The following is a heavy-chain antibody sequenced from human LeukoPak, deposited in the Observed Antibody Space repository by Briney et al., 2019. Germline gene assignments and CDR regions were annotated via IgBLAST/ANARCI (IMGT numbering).Heavy chain of an antibody. CDR3: ARLPTDYYGSGSPDG. D-gene: IGHD3-10*01. CDR2: IHYSGST. Sequence: PSETLSLTCTVSGGSISSSSYYWGWIRQPPGKGLEWIGSIHYSGSTYYNPSLKSRVTISVDTSKNQFSLKLRSVTATDTALYYCARLPTDYYGSGSPDGWGQGTLVTVSS. CDR1: GGSISSSSYY. J-gene: IGHJ4*02. V-gene: IGHV4-39*01.